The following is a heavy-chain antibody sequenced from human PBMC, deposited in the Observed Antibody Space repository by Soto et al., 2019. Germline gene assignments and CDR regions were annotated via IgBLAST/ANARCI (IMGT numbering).Heavy chain of an antibody. D-gene: IGHD2-8*02. CDR1: GFTFSSYS. V-gene: IGHV3-21*01. J-gene: IGHJ5*02. CDR2: ISSSSNYI. Sequence: EVQLVESGGGLVKPGGSLRLSCAASGFTFSSYSMNWVRQAPGKGLDWVSSISSSSNYIYYADSVKGRFTISRDNAKNSLYLQMNSLRAEDTAVYYCARGGSLVGPWGQGTLVTVSS. CDR3: ARGGSLVGP.